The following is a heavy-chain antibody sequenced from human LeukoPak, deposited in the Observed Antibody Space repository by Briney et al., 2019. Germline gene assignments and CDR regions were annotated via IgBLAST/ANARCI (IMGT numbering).Heavy chain of an antibody. Sequence: GGSLRLSCAASGFTFKNYAMSWVRQAPGKGLEWVSGISGSGGSTYYADSVKGRFTISRDNSKNALYLQMNSLRAEDTAVYYCAKGSVSVVVPAVIPYYWGQGTLVTVSS. J-gene: IGHJ4*02. V-gene: IGHV3-23*01. CDR1: GFTFKNYA. D-gene: IGHD2-2*01. CDR3: AKGSVSVVVPAVIPYY. CDR2: ISGSGGST.